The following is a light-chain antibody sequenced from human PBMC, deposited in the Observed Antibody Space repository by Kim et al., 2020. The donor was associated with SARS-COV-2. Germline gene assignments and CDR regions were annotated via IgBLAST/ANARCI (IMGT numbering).Light chain of an antibody. CDR2: EVS. J-gene: IGLJ2*01. CDR1: SSDVGSYNL. CDR3: CSYAGSSTVV. Sequence: GQSITISCTGTSSDVGSYNLVSWYQQHPGKAPKLMIYEVSKRPSGVSNRFSGSKSGNTASLTISGLQAEDEAGYYCCSYAGSSTVVFGGGTQLTVL. V-gene: IGLV2-23*02.